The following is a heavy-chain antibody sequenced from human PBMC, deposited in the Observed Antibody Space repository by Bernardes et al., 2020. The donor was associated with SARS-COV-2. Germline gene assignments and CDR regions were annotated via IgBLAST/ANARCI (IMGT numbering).Heavy chain of an antibody. CDR3: ATAPGAMVTGWFDP. J-gene: IGHJ5*02. CDR1: GYTLSDLS. Sequence: ASVKVSCKVSGYTLSDLSMHWVRQAPGKGLEWMGSFDPEDGETIYAQKFQGRDTITEDTSTDPAYMELSSLRSEDPAVYYGATAPGAMVTGWFDPWGQGTLVTVSS. V-gene: IGHV1-24*01. D-gene: IGHD5-18*01. CDR2: FDPEDGET.